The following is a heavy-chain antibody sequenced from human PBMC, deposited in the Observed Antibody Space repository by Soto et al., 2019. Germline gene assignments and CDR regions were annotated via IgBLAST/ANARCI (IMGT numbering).Heavy chain of an antibody. CDR3: VRDRSIAGTHDY. V-gene: IGHV3-48*02. J-gene: IGHJ4*02. D-gene: IGHD6-6*01. CDR2: ITSSSRTI. CDR1: GFTFSSYN. Sequence: EVQLVESGGGLVQPGGSLRLSCTASGFTFSSYNMNWVRQAPGKGLEWVSYITSSSRTIYYADSVKGRFTISRDNAKNSLYLQMNSLRDEDTGVYYCVRDRSIAGTHDYWGQGTLVTVSS.